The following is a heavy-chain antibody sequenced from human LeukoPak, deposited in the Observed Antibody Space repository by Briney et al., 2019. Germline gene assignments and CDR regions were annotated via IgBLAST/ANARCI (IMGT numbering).Heavy chain of an antibody. CDR1: GGSFSGYY. CDR3: ARDRYSSGWYNGFDY. V-gene: IGHV4-59*01. CDR2: IYYSGST. D-gene: IGHD6-13*01. J-gene: IGHJ4*02. Sequence: SETLSLTCAVYGGSFSGYYWSWIRQPPGKGLEWIGYIYYSGSTNYNPSLKSRVTISVDTSKNQFSLKLSSVTAADTAVYYCARDRYSSGWYNGFDYWGQGTLVTVSS.